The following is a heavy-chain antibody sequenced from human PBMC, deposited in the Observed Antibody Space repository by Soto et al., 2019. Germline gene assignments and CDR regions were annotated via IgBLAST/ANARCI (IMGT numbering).Heavy chain of an antibody. CDR1: GFTFSSYA. V-gene: IGHV3-23*01. CDR2: ISGSGYST. Sequence: EVPLLDSGGGLVQPGGSLRLSCAASGFTFSSYAMNWVRQAPGKGLEWVSVISGSGYSTYYADSVKGRFTISRDNSKNTLYLQMNSLRTEDTAVYYCARRGPGTYFDYWGQGTLVTVSS. CDR3: ARRGPGTYFDY. J-gene: IGHJ4*02. D-gene: IGHD6-13*01.